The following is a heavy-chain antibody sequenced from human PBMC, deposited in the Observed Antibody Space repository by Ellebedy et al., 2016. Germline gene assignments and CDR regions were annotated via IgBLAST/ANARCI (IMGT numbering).Heavy chain of an antibody. V-gene: IGHV1-46*01. D-gene: IGHD4-17*01. J-gene: IGHJ4*02. CDR1: GYTFTSYY. CDR3: ARDSVGAPMTTVTTGFDY. Sequence: ASVKVSCKASGYTFTSYYMHWVRQAPGQGLEWMGIINPSGGSTSYAQKFQGRVTMTRDTSTSTVYMELSSLRSEDTAVYYCARDSVGAPMTTVTTGFDYWGQGTLVTVSS. CDR2: INPSGGST.